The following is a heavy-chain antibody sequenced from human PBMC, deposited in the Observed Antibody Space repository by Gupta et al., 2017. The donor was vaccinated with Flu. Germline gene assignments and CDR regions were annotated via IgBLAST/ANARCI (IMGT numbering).Heavy chain of an antibody. V-gene: IGHV4-34*02. Sequence: QVQLQQRGAGLLKPSETLSLSCGVNGGSFRGYYWSWIRQPPGKGLEWIGEVDHSGSTNYDPSLKSRATISLDMSNNHFSLSLTSVTAADTATYYCALGGSRKYNILTGTISRNGMDFWGQGTTVTVSS. CDR1: GGSFRGYY. CDR3: ALGGSRKYNILTGTISRNGMDF. D-gene: IGHD3-9*01. CDR2: VDHSGST. J-gene: IGHJ6*02.